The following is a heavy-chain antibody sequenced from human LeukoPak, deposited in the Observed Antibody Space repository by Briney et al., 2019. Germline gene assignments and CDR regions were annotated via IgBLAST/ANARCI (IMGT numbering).Heavy chain of an antibody. Sequence: GGSLRLSCAASGFTFSSYAMHWVRQAPGKGLEWVAVISYDGSNKYYADSVKGRFTTSRDNSKNELYLQMNSLTAEDTAVYFCAKDSTMWPHYFDHWGQGILVIVSS. CDR2: ISYDGSNK. D-gene: IGHD2-21*01. CDR1: GFTFSSYA. J-gene: IGHJ4*02. CDR3: AKDSTMWPHYFDH. V-gene: IGHV3-30-3*01.